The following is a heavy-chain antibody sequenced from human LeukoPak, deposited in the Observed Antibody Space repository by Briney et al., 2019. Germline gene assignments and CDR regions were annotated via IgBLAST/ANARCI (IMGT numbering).Heavy chain of an antibody. V-gene: IGHV1-24*01. Sequence: ASVKGSCKVSADTLIELSMKWVRQAPGKGLEWMGGFDPEDGETIYAQKFQGRVTMTEDTSTDTAYMELSSLKTEDKYVYYFATVVVNVPREYYFDGSGQGTLVTVSS. CDR3: ATVVVNVPREYYFDG. J-gene: IGHJ4*02. D-gene: IGHD2-8*02. CDR2: FDPEDGET. CDR1: ADTLIELS.